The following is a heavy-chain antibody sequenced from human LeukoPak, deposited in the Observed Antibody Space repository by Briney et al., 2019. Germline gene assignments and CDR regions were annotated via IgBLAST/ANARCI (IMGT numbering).Heavy chain of an antibody. D-gene: IGHD2-8*01. J-gene: IGHJ6*03. Sequence: GGSLRLSCAASAFTFSTYGMHWVRQAPGKGLEWVAYIQYDRTNEQYAHSVKGRFRISRDNSNNILYLQMNSLRTEDTAVYYCAKDRCSNGIGCYYYYMEVWGKGTTVTISS. CDR3: AKDRCSNGIGCYYYYMEV. V-gene: IGHV3-30*02. CDR1: AFTFSTYG. CDR2: IQYDRTNE.